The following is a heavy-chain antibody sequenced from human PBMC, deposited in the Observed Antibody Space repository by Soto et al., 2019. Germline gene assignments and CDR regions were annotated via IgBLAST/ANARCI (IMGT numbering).Heavy chain of an antibody. V-gene: IGHV4-59*01. CDR3: ARVSTRYYYGSGSSNPVMDV. Sequence: SETLSLTCTVSGGSISSYYWSWIRQPPGKGLEWIGYIYYSGSTNYNPSLKSRVTISVDTSKNQFSLKLSSVTAADTAVYYCARVSTRYYYGSGSSNPVMDVWGQGTTVTVSS. CDR2: IYYSGST. CDR1: GGSISSYY. J-gene: IGHJ6*02. D-gene: IGHD3-10*01.